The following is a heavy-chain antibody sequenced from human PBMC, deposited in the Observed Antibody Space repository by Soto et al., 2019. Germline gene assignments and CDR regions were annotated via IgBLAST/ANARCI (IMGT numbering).Heavy chain of an antibody. J-gene: IGHJ5*02. CDR3: VGDGTKTLRDWFDP. D-gene: IGHD1-1*01. V-gene: IGHV4-4*07. Sequence: SETLSLTCTVSGASISGFYWSWIRKSAGKGLEWIGRIYATGTTDYNPSLKSRVMMSVDTSKKQFSLKLRSVTAADTAVYHCVGDGTKTLRDWFDPWGQGISVTVSS. CDR1: GASISGFY. CDR2: IYATGTT.